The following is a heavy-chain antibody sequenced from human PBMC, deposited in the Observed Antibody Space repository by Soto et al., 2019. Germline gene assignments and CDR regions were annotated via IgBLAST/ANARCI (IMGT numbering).Heavy chain of an antibody. CDR1: GFTFRTYA. D-gene: IGHD3-16*02. V-gene: IGHV3-23*01. Sequence: GGSLRLSCAASGFTFRTYAMTWFRQAPGKGLEWVSAISGSAGTFYATSVKGRFTISRDNSRSTVYLQMHSLRAEDSAIYYCAKEKDYDFNWGSDRFTSHYWGRGTLVTVSS. CDR3: AKEKDYDFNWGSDRFTSHY. CDR2: ISGSAGT. J-gene: IGHJ4*02.